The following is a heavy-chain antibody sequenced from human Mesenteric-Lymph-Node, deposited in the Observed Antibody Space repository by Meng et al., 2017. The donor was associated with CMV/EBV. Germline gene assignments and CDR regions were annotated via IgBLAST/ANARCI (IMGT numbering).Heavy chain of an antibody. Sequence: ASVKVSCKASGYTFIDYYMHWVRQAPGQGLEWMGWINPNSGGTNYAQKFQGRVTMTRDTSISTAYMELSRLRSDDTAVYYCASYSGGSSWAAYAEYFQHWGQGTLVTVSS. CDR1: GYTFIDYY. V-gene: IGHV1-2*02. CDR2: INPNSGGT. CDR3: ASYSGGSSWAAYAEYFQH. D-gene: IGHD6-13*01. J-gene: IGHJ1*01.